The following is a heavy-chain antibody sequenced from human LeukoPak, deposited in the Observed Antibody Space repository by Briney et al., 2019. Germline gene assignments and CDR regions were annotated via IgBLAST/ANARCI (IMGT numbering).Heavy chain of an antibody. Sequence: GGSLRLSCAASGFTFSRYDMHWVRQATGKRLEWVSAIGTAGDTYYPGSVKGRFTISRENAKNSLYLQMNSLRAEDTAVYYCARDTAVAAKFGNWHFDHWGRGTLVTVSS. J-gene: IGHJ2*01. D-gene: IGHD6-19*01. V-gene: IGHV3-13*04. CDR3: ARDTAVAAKFGNWHFDH. CDR1: GFTFSRYD. CDR2: IGTAGDT.